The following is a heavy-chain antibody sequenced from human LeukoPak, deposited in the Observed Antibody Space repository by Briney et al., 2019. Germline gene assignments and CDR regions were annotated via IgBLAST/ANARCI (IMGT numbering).Heavy chain of an antibody. CDR1: GYTFTSYW. J-gene: IGHJ4*02. V-gene: IGHV1-46*01. CDR3: ARAPRNSSTMLDY. CDR2: INPDGGST. Sequence: ASVQVSCEASGYTFTSYWIQWVRQAPGQGLEWMGLINPDGGSTAYAHRFQGRVIMTRDTSTSTAYMDLSSLRSEDTAVYHCARAPRNSSTMLDYWGQGTLVTVSS. D-gene: IGHD6-13*01.